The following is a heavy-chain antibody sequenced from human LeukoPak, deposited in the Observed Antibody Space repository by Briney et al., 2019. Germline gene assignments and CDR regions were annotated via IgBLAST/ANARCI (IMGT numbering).Heavy chain of an antibody. Sequence: EASVKVSCKMSGYTFTDYFIHWVRQAPGQGLEWMGWTSPKSGDRKCTQKFQGRVTMTRDTSISTVYMELDRLTFDDTAVYFCARDNYGTLDYWGQGSLVTVSS. D-gene: IGHD4-17*01. V-gene: IGHV1-2*02. CDR2: TSPKSGDR. CDR3: ARDNYGTLDY. CDR1: GYTFTDYF. J-gene: IGHJ4*02.